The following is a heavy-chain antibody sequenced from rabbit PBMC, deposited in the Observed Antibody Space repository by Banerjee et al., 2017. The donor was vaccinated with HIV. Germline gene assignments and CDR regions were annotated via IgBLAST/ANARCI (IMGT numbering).Heavy chain of an antibody. CDR1: GFSFSSSYN. J-gene: IGHJ4*01. CDR3: ARDHDDWGHWYFNL. D-gene: IGHD2-1*01. CDR2: IDAGSSGST. V-gene: IGHV1S40*01. Sequence: QSLEESGGDLVKPEGSLTLTCTASGFSFSSSYNMCWVRQAPGKGLEWIACIDAGSSGSTDYASWAKGRFTISKTSSTTVTLQMTSLTAADTATYFCARDHDDWGHWYFNLWGPGTLVTVS.